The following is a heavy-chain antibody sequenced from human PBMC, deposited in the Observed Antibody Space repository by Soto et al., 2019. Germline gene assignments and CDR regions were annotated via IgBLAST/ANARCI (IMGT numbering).Heavy chain of an antibody. Sequence: SGFTLSSYSMNGVQQATGKGLEWVSYISSSSSTIYYADSVKGRFTVSRDNSKNMLYLQMTSLRAEDTAVYYCAKLVDAGGTQGWGQGTLVTVSS. CDR2: ISSSSSTI. V-gene: IGHV3-48*01. CDR1: GFTLSSYS. D-gene: IGHD2-15*01. J-gene: IGHJ4*02. CDR3: AKLVDAGGTQG.